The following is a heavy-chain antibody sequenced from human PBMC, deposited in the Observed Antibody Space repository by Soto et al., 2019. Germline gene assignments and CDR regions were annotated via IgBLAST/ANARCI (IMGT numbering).Heavy chain of an antibody. V-gene: IGHV3-30-3*01. D-gene: IGHD5-12*01. CDR3: GAWTSDY. CDR2: ISYDGSNK. Sequence: QVQLVESGGGVVQPGRSLRLSCAASGFTFSSYAMHWVRQAPGKGLEWVAVISYDGSNKYYADSVKGRFTISRDNSKNTLYLQMNSLRAEDTAVYYCGAWTSDYWGQGTLVTVSS. CDR1: GFTFSSYA. J-gene: IGHJ4*02.